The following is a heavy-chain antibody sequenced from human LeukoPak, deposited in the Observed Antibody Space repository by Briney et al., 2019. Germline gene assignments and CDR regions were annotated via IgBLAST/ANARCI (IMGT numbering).Heavy chain of an antibody. J-gene: IGHJ4*02. V-gene: IGHV3-9*01. D-gene: IGHD3-22*01. CDR1: GFTFDDYA. CDR2: ISWNSGTL. CDR3: AREDSSGYVY. Sequence: GGSLRLSCAASGFTFDDYAMHWVRQAPGKGLEWVAGISWNSGTLGYPASVKSRFTISRDNAKNSLYLQMNSLRAEDTAVYYCAREDSSGYVYWGQGTLVTVSS.